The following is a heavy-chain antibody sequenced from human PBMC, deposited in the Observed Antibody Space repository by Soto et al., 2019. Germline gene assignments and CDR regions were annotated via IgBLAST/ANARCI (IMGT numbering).Heavy chain of an antibody. CDR3: ARIRRLGFCGGGSCCGGGRHYSSCGRDV. D-gene: IGHD2-15*01. CDR1: GYTFTGYF. V-gene: IGHV1-69*13. J-gene: IGHJ6*02. Sequence: SVKVSCKAAGYTFTGYFMHWVRQAPGQGLEWMGGIIPIFGTANYAQKFQGRVTITADESASTANMELSSLRSEDTAVYYCARIRRLGFCGGGSCCGGGRHYSSCGRDVGGQGPSVTVFS. CDR2: IIPIFGTA.